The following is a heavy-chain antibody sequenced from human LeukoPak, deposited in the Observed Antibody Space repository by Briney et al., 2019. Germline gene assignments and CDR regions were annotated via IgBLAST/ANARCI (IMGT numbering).Heavy chain of an antibody. CDR2: ISSDGRII. J-gene: IGHJ3*02. D-gene: IGHD2-8*01. CDR1: GLTVSNYW. V-gene: IGHV3-74*01. CDR3: VREDRILLGNDAFDI. Sequence: GGSLRLSCAAAGLTVSNYWMSWVRQAPGKGLVWVSRISSDGRIISYADSVKGRFTMSRDNAKNTLSPQMNSLRGEDAAVYYCVREDRILLGNDAFDIWGQGTMVTVSS.